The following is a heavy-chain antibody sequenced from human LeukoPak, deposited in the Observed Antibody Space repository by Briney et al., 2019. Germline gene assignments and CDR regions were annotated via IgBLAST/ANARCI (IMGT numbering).Heavy chain of an antibody. CDR2: IYHSGST. V-gene: IGHV4-34*01. J-gene: IGHJ4*02. CDR1: GGSFSGYY. Sequence: PSETLSLTCAVYGGSFSGYYWSWIRQPPGKGLEWIGEIYHSGSTNYNPSLKSRVTISVDTSKNQFSLKLSSVTAADTAVYYCARGGYYGDYGYWGQGTLVTISS. CDR3: ARGGYYGDYGY. D-gene: IGHD4-17*01.